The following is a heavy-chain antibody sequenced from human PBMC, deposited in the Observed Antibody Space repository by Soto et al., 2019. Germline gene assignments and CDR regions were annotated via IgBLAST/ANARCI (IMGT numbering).Heavy chain of an antibody. D-gene: IGHD2-15*01. CDR2: IVVGSGNT. V-gene: IGHV1-58*01. CDR3: AVIEPGYCSGGSCYRADYYYYYGMDV. CDR1: GFTFTSSA. Sequence: SVKVSCKASGFTFTSSAVQWVRQARGQRLEWIGWIVVGSGNTNYAQKFQERVTITRDMSTSTAYMELSSLRSEDTAVYYCAVIEPGYCSGGSCYRADYYYYYGMDVWGQGTTVTVSS. J-gene: IGHJ6*02.